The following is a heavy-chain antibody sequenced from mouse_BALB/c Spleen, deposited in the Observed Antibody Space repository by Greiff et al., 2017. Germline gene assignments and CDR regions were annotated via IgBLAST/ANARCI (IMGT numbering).Heavy chain of an antibody. V-gene: IGHV5-6*01. CDR1: GFTFSSYG. D-gene: IGHD1-2*01. CDR2: ISSGGSYT. CDR3: ARHPLIHYYGTGYFDV. Sequence: EVHLVESGGDLVKPGGSLKLSCAASGFTFSSYGMSWVRQTPDKRLEWVATISSGGSYTYYPDSVKGRFTISRDNAKNTLYLQMSSLKSEDTAMYYCARHPLIHYYGTGYFDVWGAGTTVTVSS. J-gene: IGHJ1*01.